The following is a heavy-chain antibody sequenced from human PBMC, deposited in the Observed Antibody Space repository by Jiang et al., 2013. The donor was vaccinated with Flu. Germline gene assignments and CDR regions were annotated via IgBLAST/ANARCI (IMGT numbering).Heavy chain of an antibody. CDR3: ARDWSIWWPRPTRYFDY. Sequence: PGLVKPSETLSLTCTVSGYSISSGYYWGWIRQPPGKGLEWIGSIYHSGSTYYNPSLKSRVTISVDTSKNQFSLKLSSVTAADTAVYYCARDWSIWWPRPTRYFDYWGQGTLVTVSS. CDR2: IYHSGST. CDR1: GYSISSGYY. J-gene: IGHJ4*02. D-gene: IGHD5-12*01. V-gene: IGHV4-38-2*02.